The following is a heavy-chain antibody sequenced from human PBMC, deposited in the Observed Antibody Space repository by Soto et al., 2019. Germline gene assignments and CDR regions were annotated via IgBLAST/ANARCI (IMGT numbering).Heavy chain of an antibody. J-gene: IGHJ4*02. D-gene: IGHD3-16*01. V-gene: IGHV3-30*18. CDR2: ISYDGSNK. CDR1: GFTFSSYG. CDR3: AKGPTRTRWGCYSLGY. Sequence: GGSLRLSCAASGFTFSSYGMHWVRQAPGKGLEWVAVISYDGSNKYYADSVKGRFTISRDNSKNTLYLQMNSLRAEDRAVFYCAKGPTRTRWGCYSLGYWGQGALVTASS.